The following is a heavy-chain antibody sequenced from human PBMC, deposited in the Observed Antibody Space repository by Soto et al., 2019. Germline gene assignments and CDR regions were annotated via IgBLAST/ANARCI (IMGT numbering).Heavy chain of an antibody. CDR1: GGSISSGGYY. D-gene: IGHD2-2*01. CDR3: AREEVVVVPAARRFDP. V-gene: IGHV4-31*03. CDR2: IYYSGST. Sequence: TLSLTCTVSGGSISSGGYYRSWIRQHPGKNLEWIGYIYYSGSTYFNPSLKSRVTISVDTSKNQFFLKLSSVTAADTAVYYCAREEVVVVPAARRFDPWGQGTLVTVSS. J-gene: IGHJ5*02.